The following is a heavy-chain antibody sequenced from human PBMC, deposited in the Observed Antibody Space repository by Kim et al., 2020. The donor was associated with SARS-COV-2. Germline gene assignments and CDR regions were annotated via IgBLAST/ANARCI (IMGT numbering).Heavy chain of an antibody. D-gene: IGHD2-15*01. CDR1: GGSFSGYY. V-gene: IGHV4-34*01. J-gene: IGHJ6*01. CDR3: ARGRYCSGGSCYSYYYHYG. Sequence: SETLSLTCAVYGGSFSGYYWSWIRQPPGKGLEWIGEINHSGSTNYNPSLKSRVTISVDTSKNQFSLKLSSVTAADTAVYYCARGRYCSGGSCYSYYYHYG. CDR2: INHSGST.